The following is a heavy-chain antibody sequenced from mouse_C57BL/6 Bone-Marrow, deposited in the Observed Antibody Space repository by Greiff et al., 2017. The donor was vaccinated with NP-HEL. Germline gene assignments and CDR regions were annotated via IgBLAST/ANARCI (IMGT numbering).Heavy chain of an antibody. V-gene: IGHV1-81*01. Sequence: QVQLQQSGAELARPGASVKLSCKASGYTFTSYGISWVKQRPGQGLEWIGEIYPRSGNTYYNEKFKGKATLTADKSSSTAYMELRSLTSEDSAVYFCARALYGNYSYYFDYWGQGTTLTVSS. CDR3: ARALYGNYSYYFDY. CDR1: GYTFTSYG. J-gene: IGHJ2*01. CDR2: IYPRSGNT. D-gene: IGHD2-1*01.